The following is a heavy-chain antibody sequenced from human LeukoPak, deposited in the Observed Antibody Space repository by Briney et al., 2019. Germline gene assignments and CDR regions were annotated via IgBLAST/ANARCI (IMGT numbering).Heavy chain of an antibody. J-gene: IGHJ2*01. V-gene: IGHV4-34*01. CDR3: ARDPSLSTGSYRDWYFDL. D-gene: IGHD3-10*01. Sequence: SETLSLTCAVYGGSFSGYYWSWIRQPPGKGLEWIGSIYYSGSTYYNPSLKSRVTISVDTSKNQFSLKLSSVTAADTAVYYCARDPSLSTGSYRDWYFDLWGRGTLVTVSS. CDR1: GGSFSGYY. CDR2: IYYSGST.